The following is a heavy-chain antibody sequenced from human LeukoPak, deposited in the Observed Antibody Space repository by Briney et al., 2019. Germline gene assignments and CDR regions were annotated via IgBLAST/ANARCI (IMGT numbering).Heavy chain of an antibody. CDR1: GGTFSSYA. J-gene: IGHJ4*02. CDR2: IIPIFGTA. CDR3: ASAYSSSWYGGVDY. V-gene: IGHV1-69*13. D-gene: IGHD6-13*01. Sequence: GASVKVSCKASGGTFSSYAISWVRQAPGQGLEWMGGIIPIFGTANYAQKFQGRVTITAGESTSTAYMELSSLRSEDTAVYYCASAYSSSWYGGVDYWGQGTLVTVSS.